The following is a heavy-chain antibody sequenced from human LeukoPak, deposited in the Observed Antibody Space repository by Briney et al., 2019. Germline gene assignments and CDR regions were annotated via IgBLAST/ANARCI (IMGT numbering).Heavy chain of an antibody. D-gene: IGHD5-18*01. J-gene: IGHJ4*02. V-gene: IGHV5-51*01. CDR1: GYSFTNYW. CDR2: IYPGDSDT. Sequence: GESLKISSKGSGYSFTNYWIGWVRQMPGKGLEWMGIIYPGDSDTRYSPSFQGQVTISADESISTAYFQWSSLKDSDTAMYYCARLVDTSMARFDYWGQGTPVTVSS. CDR3: ARLVDTSMARFDY.